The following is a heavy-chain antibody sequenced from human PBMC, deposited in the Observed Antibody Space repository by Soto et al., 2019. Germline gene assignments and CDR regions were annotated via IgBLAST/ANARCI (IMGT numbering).Heavy chain of an antibody. CDR2: ISGSGGST. CDR1: GFTFSSYD. D-gene: IGHD3-9*01. Sequence: PGGSLRLSCAASGFTFSSYDLNWVRQAPGKGLEWVSAISGSGGSTYYAASVKGRFTISRVNSKNTLYLHMNSLRAEDTAVYYCAKDGNPIPYLTAHYRLGWLDPWGQGTLVTLAS. CDR3: AKDGNPIPYLTAHYRLGWLDP. J-gene: IGHJ5*02. V-gene: IGHV3-23*01.